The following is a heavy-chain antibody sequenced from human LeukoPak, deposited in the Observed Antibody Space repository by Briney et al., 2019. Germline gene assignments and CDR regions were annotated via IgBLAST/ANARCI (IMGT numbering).Heavy chain of an antibody. Sequence: SETLSLTCTVSGGSISSGGYYWSWIRQPPGKGLEWIGYIYHSGSTYYNPSLKSRVTISVDRSKNQFSLKLSSVTAADTAVYYCARDVDFWKEDYYYMDVWGKGTTVTVSS. J-gene: IGHJ6*03. D-gene: IGHD3-3*01. V-gene: IGHV4-30-2*01. CDR3: ARDVDFWKEDYYYMDV. CDR1: GGSISSGGYY. CDR2: IYHSGST.